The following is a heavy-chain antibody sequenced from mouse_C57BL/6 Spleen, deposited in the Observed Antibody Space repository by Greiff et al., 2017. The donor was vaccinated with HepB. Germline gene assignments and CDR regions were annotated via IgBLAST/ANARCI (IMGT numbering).Heavy chain of an antibody. CDR3: SRSTAQATWSGFAY. V-gene: IGHV1-64*01. CDR1: GYTFTSYW. Sequence: QVQLQQPGAELGKPGASVKLSCKASGYTFTSYWMHWVKQRPGQGLEWIGMIHPNSDTTNYIEKFKSKATLTVDKSSSTAYMQLRSLTSEDSAVYYCSRSTAQATWSGFAYWGQGTLVTVSA. J-gene: IGHJ3*01. CDR2: IHPNSDTT. D-gene: IGHD3-2*02.